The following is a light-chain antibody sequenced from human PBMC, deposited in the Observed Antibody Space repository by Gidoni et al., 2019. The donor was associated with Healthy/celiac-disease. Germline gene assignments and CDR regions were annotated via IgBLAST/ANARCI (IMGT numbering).Light chain of an antibody. CDR1: QDISNY. CDR2: DAS. Sequence: DIPMTPSPSSLSASVGDRVTITCQASQDISNYLNWYQQKPGKAPKLLIYDASNLETGVPSRFSGSGSGTDFTFTISSLQPEDIATYYCQQYDNLPITFGPGTKVDI. J-gene: IGKJ3*01. CDR3: QQYDNLPIT. V-gene: IGKV1-33*01.